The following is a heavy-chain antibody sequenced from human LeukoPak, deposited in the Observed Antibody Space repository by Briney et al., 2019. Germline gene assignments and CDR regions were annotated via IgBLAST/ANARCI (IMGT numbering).Heavy chain of an antibody. V-gene: IGHV1-18*01. D-gene: IGHD3-9*01. CDR1: GYSFSSYG. CDR2: ISAYNGNT. J-gene: IGHJ6*04. Sequence: GASVKVSCKASGYSFSSYGISWVRQAPGQGLDWMGWISAYNGNTNYAQKLQGRVTMTTDTSTSTAYMELRSLTSDDTAVYFCVRERRQYDILTGLVSLEVWGKGTTVTVSS. CDR3: VRERRQYDILTGLVSLEV.